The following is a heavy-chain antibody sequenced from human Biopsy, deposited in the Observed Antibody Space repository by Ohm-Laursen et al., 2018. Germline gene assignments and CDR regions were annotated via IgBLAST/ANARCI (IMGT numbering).Heavy chain of an antibody. V-gene: IGHV4-4*07. CDR3: AREPRIAEVAYLDP. CDR2: IYSSGST. CDR1: GGSISNYY. Sequence: GTLSLTCTVSGGSISNYYWSWIRQPAGKGLEWIGRIYSSGSTNYNPSLKSRVTMSVDTSNNQFSLILSSMTAADTAVYYCAREPRIAEVAYLDPWGQGTLVTVSS. J-gene: IGHJ5*02. D-gene: IGHD6-13*01.